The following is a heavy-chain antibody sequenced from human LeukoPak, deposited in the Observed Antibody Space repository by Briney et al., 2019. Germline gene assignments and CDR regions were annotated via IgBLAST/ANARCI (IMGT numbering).Heavy chain of an antibody. V-gene: IGHV3-66*04. J-gene: IGHJ4*02. CDR3: TTLQGTSWFAY. CDR1: GITVSNSY. D-gene: IGHD6-13*01. Sequence: GGSLRLSCAASGITVSNSYMSWVRQAPGKGLEWVPIIYSGGTTYYADSVKGRFSIFRDNYKNTVFLQMNSVRAEDTAIYYCTTLQGTSWFAYWGQGTLVTVSS. CDR2: IYSGGTT.